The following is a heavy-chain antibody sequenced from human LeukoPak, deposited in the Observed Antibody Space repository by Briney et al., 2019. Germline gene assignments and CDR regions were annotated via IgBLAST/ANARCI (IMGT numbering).Heavy chain of an antibody. CDR2: INHSGST. D-gene: IGHD3-22*01. J-gene: IGHJ4*02. Sequence: PSETLSLTCAVYGGSFSGYYWSWIRQPPGKGLEWIGEINHSGSTNYNPSLKSRVTISVDTSKNQFSLKLSSATAADTAVYYCARRVVGYYYDSSGYYFDYWGQGTLVTVSS. CDR1: GGSFSGYY. V-gene: IGHV4-34*01. CDR3: ARRVVGYYYDSSGYYFDY.